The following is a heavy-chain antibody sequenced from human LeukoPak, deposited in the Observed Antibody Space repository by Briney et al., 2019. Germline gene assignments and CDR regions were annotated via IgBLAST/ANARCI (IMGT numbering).Heavy chain of an antibody. CDR3: AKGGEGSYYYYGMDV. CDR1: GFTFSDYY. CDR2: ISGSGGST. Sequence: GGSLRLSCAASGFTFSDYYMSWVRQAPGKGLEWVSAISGSGGSTYYADSVKGRFTISRDNSKNTLYLQMNTLRAEDTAAFYCAKGGEGSYYYYGMDVWGQGTTVTVSS. V-gene: IGHV3-23*01. J-gene: IGHJ6*02. D-gene: IGHD5-12*01.